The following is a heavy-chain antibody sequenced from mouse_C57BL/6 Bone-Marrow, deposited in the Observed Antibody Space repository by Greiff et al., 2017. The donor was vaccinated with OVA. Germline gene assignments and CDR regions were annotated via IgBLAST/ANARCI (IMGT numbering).Heavy chain of an antibody. CDR3: ASYYYGSSSYYFDY. CDR2: IRNKANGYTT. V-gene: IGHV7-3*01. J-gene: IGHJ2*01. CDR1: GFTFTDYY. D-gene: IGHD1-1*01. Sequence: EVQLVESGGGLVQPGGSLSLSCAASGFTFTDYYMSWVRQPPGKALEWLGFIRNKANGYTTEYSASVKGRFTISRDNSQSILYLQMNALRAEDSATYYCASYYYGSSSYYFDYWGQGTTLTVSS.